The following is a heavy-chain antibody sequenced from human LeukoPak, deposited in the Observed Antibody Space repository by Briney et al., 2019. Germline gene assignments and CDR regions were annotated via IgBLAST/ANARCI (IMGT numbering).Heavy chain of an antibody. V-gene: IGHV4-59*01. CDR2: VYYNGDI. CDR1: GVPISTCY. J-gene: IGHJ4*01. Sequence: SETLSLTCSVSGVPISTCYWSWLRQSPGKGLEWIAYVYYNGDIMYNPSLKSRVTISLDTSKSQVSLSVTSVTAADTAVYFCATTWYYDSRGYLFEDWGHGTLVTVSS. CDR3: ATTWYYDSRGYLFED. D-gene: IGHD3-22*01.